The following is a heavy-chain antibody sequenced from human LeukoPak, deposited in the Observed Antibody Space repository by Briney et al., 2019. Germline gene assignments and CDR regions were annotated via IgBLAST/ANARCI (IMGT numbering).Heavy chain of an antibody. V-gene: IGHV3-74*01. J-gene: IGHJ4*02. D-gene: IGHD1-26*01. CDR1: GFTFSSYW. CDR2: INSDGSST. CDR3: ARGAPSGSYYY. Sequence: GGSLRLSCAASGFTFSSYWMHWVRQAPGKGLVWVSRINSDGSSTTYADSVKGRFTISRDNSKNTLYLQMNSLRAEDTAVYYCARGAPSGSYYYWGQGTLVTVSS.